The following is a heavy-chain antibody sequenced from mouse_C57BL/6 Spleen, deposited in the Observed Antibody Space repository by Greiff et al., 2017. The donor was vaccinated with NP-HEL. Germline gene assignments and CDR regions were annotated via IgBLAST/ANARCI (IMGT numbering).Heavy chain of an antibody. CDR3: ARSRDYDGRYYFDY. J-gene: IGHJ2*01. Sequence: VKLMESGAELARPGASVKLSCKASGYTFTSYGISWVKQRTGQGLEWIGEIYPRSGNTYYNEKFKGKATLTADKSSSTAYMELRSLTSEDSAVYFCARSRDYDGRYYFDYWGQGTTLTVSS. V-gene: IGHV1-81*01. CDR2: IYPRSGNT. CDR1: GYTFTSYG. D-gene: IGHD2-4*01.